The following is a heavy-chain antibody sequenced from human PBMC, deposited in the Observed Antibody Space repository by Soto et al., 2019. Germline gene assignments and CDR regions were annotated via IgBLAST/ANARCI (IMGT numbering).Heavy chain of an antibody. CDR1: GFTFSDHA. CDR3: VKEGKIGVEGFDF. CDR2: IRGDFVTT. D-gene: IGHD3-3*01. Sequence: PGGSLRLSCATSGFTFSDHAMHWVRQALGEGLEWVSGIRGDFVTTPYADSVKGRFTISRDNSKNTLYLQMNSLRAEDTAIYYCVKEGKIGVEGFDFWGQGTLVTVSS. V-gene: IGHV3-23*01. J-gene: IGHJ4*02.